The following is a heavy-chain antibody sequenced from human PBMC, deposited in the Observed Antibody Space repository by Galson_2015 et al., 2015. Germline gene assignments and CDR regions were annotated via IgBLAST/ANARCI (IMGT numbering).Heavy chain of an antibody. J-gene: IGHJ4*02. CDR2: IYHSGRT. Sequence: ETLSLTCAVSGSSISSGYYWGWIRQPPGQGLEWIGSIYHSGRTYYHPSLKSRVTIAVDTSKTKFSLKLSSVAAADQAVYYCARWAGRPLLSFDYWGQGTLVTVSS. V-gene: IGHV4-38-2*01. D-gene: IGHD2-15*01. CDR1: GSSISSGYY. CDR3: ARWAGRPLLSFDY.